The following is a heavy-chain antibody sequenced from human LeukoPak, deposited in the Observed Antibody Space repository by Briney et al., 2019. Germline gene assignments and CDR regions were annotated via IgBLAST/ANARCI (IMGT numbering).Heavy chain of an antibody. CDR1: GYTFTSYG. D-gene: IGHD3-9*01. CDR3: ARLYYDILTGYYVPYYFDY. V-gene: IGHV1-18*01. Sequence: ASVKVSCKASGYTFTSYGISWVRQAPGQGLEWMGWIGAYSGNINYAQNLQGRVTITTDTSTSTAYMELRSLRSDDTAVYYCARLYYDILTGYYVPYYFDYWGRGTLVTVSS. CDR2: IGAYSGNI. J-gene: IGHJ4*02.